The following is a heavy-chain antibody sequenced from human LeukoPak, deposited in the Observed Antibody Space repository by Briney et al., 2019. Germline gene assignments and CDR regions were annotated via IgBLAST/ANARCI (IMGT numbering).Heavy chain of an antibody. J-gene: IGHJ3*02. CDR1: GFTFSSYE. Sequence: GGSLRLSCAASGFTFSSYEMNWVRQAPGKGLEWVSYISSSGSTIYYADSVKGRFTISRDNAKNSLYLQTNSLRAEDTAVYYCARDLWASGYNAPAFDIWGQGTMVTVPS. V-gene: IGHV3-48*03. CDR3: ARDLWASGYNAPAFDI. D-gene: IGHD5-24*01. CDR2: ISSSGSTI.